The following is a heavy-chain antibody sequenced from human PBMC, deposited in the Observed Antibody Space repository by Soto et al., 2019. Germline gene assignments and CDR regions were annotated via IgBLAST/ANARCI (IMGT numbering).Heavy chain of an antibody. Sequence: SETLSLTCTVPGGSITSYYWSWIRQPPGKGLEWIANIHYSGTTNYNPSLASRVTLSVDTSKNQFSLKMTSVTAADRAMYFCARYNSYAIDYWGRGTLVTVSS. J-gene: IGHJ4*02. V-gene: IGHV4-59*01. CDR3: ARYNSYAIDY. CDR2: IHYSGTT. CDR1: GGSITSYY. D-gene: IGHD2-8*01.